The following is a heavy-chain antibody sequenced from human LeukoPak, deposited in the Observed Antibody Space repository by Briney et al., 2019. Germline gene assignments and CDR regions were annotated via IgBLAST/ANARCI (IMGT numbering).Heavy chain of an antibody. V-gene: IGHV3-7*01. J-gene: IGHJ6*02. CDR1: GFIFKDFY. CDR3: ARSVGAGNNYFYYGMDV. D-gene: IGHD1-26*01. Sequence: GGSLRLSCEASGFIFKDFYMTWVRQAPGTGLEWVATINQDGSAEYYVDSAKGRFTISRDNAKNSVFLQMDSLRAEETAVYYCARSVGAGNNYFYYGMDVWGQGTTVTVSS. CDR2: INQDGSAE.